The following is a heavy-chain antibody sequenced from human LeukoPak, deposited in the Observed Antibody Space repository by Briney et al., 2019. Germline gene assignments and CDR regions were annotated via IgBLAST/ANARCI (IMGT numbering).Heavy chain of an antibody. CDR3: ATRRYFDWLIIYDY. J-gene: IGHJ4*02. CDR1: GYTLTELS. Sequence: VASVKVSCKVSGYTLTELSMHWVRQAPGKGLEWMGGFDPEDGETIYAQKFQGRVTMTEDTSTDTAYMELSSLRSEDTAVYYCATRRYFDWLIIYDYWGQGTLVTVSS. CDR2: FDPEDGET. D-gene: IGHD3-9*01. V-gene: IGHV1-24*01.